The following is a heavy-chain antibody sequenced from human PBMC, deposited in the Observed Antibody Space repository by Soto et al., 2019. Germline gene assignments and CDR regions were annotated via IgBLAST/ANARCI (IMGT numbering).Heavy chain of an antibody. D-gene: IGHD3-9*01. V-gene: IGHV1-46*01. CDR3: AREYLRYDILTGYSG. Sequence: ASVKVSCKASGYTFTSYYMHWVRQAPGQGLEWMGIINPSGGSTSCAQKFQGRVTMTRDTSTSTVYMELSSLRSEDTAGYYCAREYLRYDILTGYSGWGQGTLVTVSS. CDR2: INPSGGST. J-gene: IGHJ4*02. CDR1: GYTFTSYY.